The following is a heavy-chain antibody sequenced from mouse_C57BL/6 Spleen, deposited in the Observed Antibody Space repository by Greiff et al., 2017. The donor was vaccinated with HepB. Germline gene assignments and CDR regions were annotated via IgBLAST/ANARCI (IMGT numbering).Heavy chain of an antibody. CDR2: IDPSDSYT. CDR1: GYTFTSYW. J-gene: IGHJ2*01. V-gene: IGHV1-50*01. CDR3: ARSNGYDY. D-gene: IGHD2-2*01. Sequence: QVQLKESGAELVKPGASVKLSCKASGYTFTSYWMQWVKQRPGQGLEWIGEIDPSDSYTNYNQKFKGKATLTVDTSSSTAYMQLSSLTSEDSAVYYCARSNGYDYWGQGTTLTVSS.